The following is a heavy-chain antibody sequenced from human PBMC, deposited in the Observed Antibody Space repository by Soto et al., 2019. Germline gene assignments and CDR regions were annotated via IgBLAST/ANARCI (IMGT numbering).Heavy chain of an antibody. Sequence: ETLSLTCTVSGGSISSYYWSWIRQPPGKGLEWIGYIYYSGSTNYNPSLKSRVTISVDTSKNQFSLKLSSVTAADTAVYYCAREVRVDTAMVTDWFDPWGQGTLVTVSS. CDR2: IYYSGST. CDR1: GGSISSYY. D-gene: IGHD5-18*01. CDR3: AREVRVDTAMVTDWFDP. J-gene: IGHJ5*02. V-gene: IGHV4-59*01.